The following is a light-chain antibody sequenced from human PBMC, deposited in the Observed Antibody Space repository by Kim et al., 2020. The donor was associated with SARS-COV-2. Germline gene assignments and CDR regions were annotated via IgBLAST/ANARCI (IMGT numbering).Light chain of an antibody. Sequence: ASVGDRVTITCRASQGIGNFLAWYQQKPGKVPKLLIYAASTLESGVPSRFSGRGSGTDFTLTISSLQPEDVATYYCQKYNSAPRTFGQGTKVDIK. CDR2: AAS. CDR3: QKYNSAPRT. V-gene: IGKV1-27*01. J-gene: IGKJ1*01. CDR1: QGIGNF.